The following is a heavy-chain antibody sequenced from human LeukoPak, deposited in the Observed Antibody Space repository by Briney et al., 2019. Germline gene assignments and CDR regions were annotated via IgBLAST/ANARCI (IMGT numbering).Heavy chain of an antibody. J-gene: IGHJ5*02. D-gene: IGHD3-22*01. V-gene: IGHV4-38-2*01. CDR1: GDSISSDYS. CDR3: ARGNEDYYDSSGYLS. CDR2: FFHSKNT. Sequence: SETLSLTCAVSGDSISSDYSWVWIRRPPGRGLEGIGSFFHSKNTYYNQSLKSRVTISVDTPKNPFSLKLTTVTAADTAVYYCARGNEDYYDSSGYLSWGPGTLVTVSS.